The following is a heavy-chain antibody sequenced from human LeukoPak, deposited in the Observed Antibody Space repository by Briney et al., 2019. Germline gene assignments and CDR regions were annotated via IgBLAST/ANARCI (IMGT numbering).Heavy chain of an antibody. CDR1: GFTFSSYW. J-gene: IGHJ4*02. V-gene: IGHV3-74*01. Sequence: GGSLRLSCAASGFTFSSYWMHWVRQAPGKGLVWVSRINTDGSRTGYADSVKGRFTISRDNAKNTLYLQMNSLRAEDTAVYYCARDDCSSSSCLTYWGQGTLVTVSS. D-gene: IGHD2-2*01. CDR3: ARDDCSSSSCLTY. CDR2: INTDGSRT.